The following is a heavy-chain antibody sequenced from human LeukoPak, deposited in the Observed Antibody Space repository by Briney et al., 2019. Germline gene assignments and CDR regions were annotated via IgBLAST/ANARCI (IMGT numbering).Heavy chain of an antibody. CDR2: ISYDGSNK. CDR1: GFTFSSYG. CDR3: AKNRDRGVPTYYYDSSGSSHFDL. J-gene: IGHJ2*01. V-gene: IGHV3-30*18. Sequence: PGGSLRLSCAASGFTFSSYGMHWVHQAPGKGLEWVAVISYDGSNKYYADSVKGRFTISRDNSKNTLYLQMNSLRAEDTAVYYCAKNRDRGVPTYYYDSSGSSHFDLWGRGTLVTVSS. D-gene: IGHD3-22*01.